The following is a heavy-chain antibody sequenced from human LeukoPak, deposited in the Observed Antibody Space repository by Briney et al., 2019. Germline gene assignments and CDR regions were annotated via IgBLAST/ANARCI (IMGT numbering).Heavy chain of an antibody. J-gene: IGHJ4*02. V-gene: IGHV1-8*03. CDR2: MNPNSGNI. Sequence: ASVKVSCKASGYTFTGYDINWVRQATGQGLEWMGWMNPNSGNIGYAQKFQGRVTITRNTSISTAYMELSSLRSEDTAVYYCARRSGYSYYFDYWGQGTLVTVSS. D-gene: IGHD3-3*01. CDR1: GYTFTGYD. CDR3: ARRSGYSYYFDY.